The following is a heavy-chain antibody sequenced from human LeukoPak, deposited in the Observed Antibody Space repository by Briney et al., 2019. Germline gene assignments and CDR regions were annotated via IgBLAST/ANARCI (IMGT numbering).Heavy chain of an antibody. CDR2: ISGSGYTT. CDR3: AKSGPYCGSTTCNYFDY. D-gene: IGHD2-2*01. Sequence: GGSLRLSCAASGFTFSNFALTWVRQAPGKGLEWVSSISGSGYTTHYADSVKGRFTISRDNSKNALFLQVNSLRAEDTAVYYCAKSGPYCGSTTCNYFDYWGQGSLVSVSS. V-gene: IGHV3-23*01. J-gene: IGHJ4*02. CDR1: GFTFSNFA.